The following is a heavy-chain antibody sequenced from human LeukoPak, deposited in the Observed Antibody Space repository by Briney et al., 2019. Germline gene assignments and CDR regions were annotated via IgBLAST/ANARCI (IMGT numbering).Heavy chain of an antibody. CDR1: GYTFTSYG. CDR2: ISAYNGNT. J-gene: IGHJ4*02. CDR3: ARDQRHDYVWGSYRRFDY. V-gene: IGHV1-18*01. D-gene: IGHD3-16*02. Sequence: ASVKVSCKASGYTFTSYGISWVRQAPGQGLEWMGWISAYNGNTNYAQKLQGRVTMTTDTSTSTAYMELRNLRSDDTAVYYCARDQRHDYVWGSYRRFDYWGQGTLVTVSS.